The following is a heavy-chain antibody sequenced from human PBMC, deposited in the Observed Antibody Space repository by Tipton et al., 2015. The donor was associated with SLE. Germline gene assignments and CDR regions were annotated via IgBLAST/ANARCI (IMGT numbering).Heavy chain of an antibody. CDR1: GDSVSSRSYY. Sequence: TLSLTCTVSGDSVSSRSYYWAWIRRPPGKGLGWIGSMHYSGSTHYHPSLKSRVTISEDTSKNQFSLNLTPVTAADTAVYYCATTTDNSGYYGSWGQGTLVTVSS. CDR3: ATTTDNSGYYGS. V-gene: IGHV4-39*07. J-gene: IGHJ4*02. D-gene: IGHD3-9*01. CDR2: MHYSGST.